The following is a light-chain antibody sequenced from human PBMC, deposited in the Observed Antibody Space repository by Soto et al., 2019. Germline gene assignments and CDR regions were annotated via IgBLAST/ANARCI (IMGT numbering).Light chain of an antibody. CDR1: SSDVGGYNY. CDR2: DVS. CDR3: CSYAGSYTLYV. V-gene: IGLV2-11*01. J-gene: IGLJ1*01. Sequence: SVLTQPRSVSGSPGQSVTTSCTGTSSDVGGYNYVSWYQQHPGKAPKLMIYDVSKRPSGVPDRFSGSKSGNTASLTISGLQAEDEADYYCCSYAGSYTLYVFGSGTKVTVL.